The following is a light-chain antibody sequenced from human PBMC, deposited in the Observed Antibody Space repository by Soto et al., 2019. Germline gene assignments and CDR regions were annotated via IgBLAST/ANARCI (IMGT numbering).Light chain of an antibody. CDR3: QSYDSSMSVP. CDR1: SSNIGAGYD. V-gene: IGLV1-40*01. Sequence: QSVLTQPPSVSGAPGQRVTISCTGSSSNIGAGYDEHWYQQLPGTAPKLLIYGNSNRPSGVPDRFSGSKSGTSASLAITGLQAEDEADYYCQSYDSSMSVPFGGGTKLTVL. J-gene: IGLJ2*01. CDR2: GNS.